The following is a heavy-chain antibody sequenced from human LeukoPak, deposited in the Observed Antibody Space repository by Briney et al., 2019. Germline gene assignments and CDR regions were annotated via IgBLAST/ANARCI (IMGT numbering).Heavy chain of an antibody. D-gene: IGHD2-2*01. Sequence: SVKVSCKASGYTFTSYGISWVRQAPGQGLEWMGRIIPILGIANYAQKFQGRVTITADKSTSTAYMELSSLRSEDTAVYYCARYVVVPAANQGGNWFDPWGQGTLVTVSS. CDR2: IIPILGIA. CDR3: ARYVVVPAANQGGNWFDP. CDR1: GYTFTSYG. J-gene: IGHJ5*02. V-gene: IGHV1-69*04.